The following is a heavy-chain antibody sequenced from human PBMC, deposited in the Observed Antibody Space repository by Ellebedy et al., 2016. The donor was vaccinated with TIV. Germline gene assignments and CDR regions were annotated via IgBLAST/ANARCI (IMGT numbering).Heavy chain of an antibody. CDR1: GFTFSFYT. J-gene: IGHJ4*02. V-gene: IGHV3-30-3*01. Sequence: PGGSLRLSCAASGFTFSFYTMHWVRQAPGKGLEWVAVISSEGTKKNYADSVKGRFTISRDNSKNTLYLQMNSLRAEDTAVYYCARGPYTGSYSLIDYWGQGTLVTVSS. D-gene: IGHD1-26*01. CDR2: ISSEGTKK. CDR3: ARGPYTGSYSLIDY.